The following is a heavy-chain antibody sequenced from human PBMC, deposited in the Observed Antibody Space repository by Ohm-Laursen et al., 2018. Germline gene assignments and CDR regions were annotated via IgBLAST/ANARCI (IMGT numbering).Heavy chain of an antibody. CDR2: ISWNSGSI. CDR1: GFTFDDYA. Sequence: SLRLSCSASGFTFDDYAMHWVRQAPGKGLEWVSGISWNSGSIGYADSVKGRFTISRDNAKNSLYLQMNSLRAEDTALYYCAKAYYDSDAFDIWGQGTMVTVSS. J-gene: IGHJ3*02. D-gene: IGHD3-22*01. CDR3: AKAYYDSDAFDI. V-gene: IGHV3-9*01.